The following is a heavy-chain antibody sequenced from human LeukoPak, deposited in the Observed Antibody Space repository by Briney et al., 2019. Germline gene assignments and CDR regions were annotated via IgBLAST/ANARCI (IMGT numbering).Heavy chain of an antibody. V-gene: IGHV4-39*01. CDR3: AGPYYEFWSGYYFGAFDI. J-gene: IGHJ3*02. Sequence: SETLSLTCTVSGGSISSSSYYWGWIRQPPGKGLEWIGSIYYSGSTYYNPSLKSRVTISVDTSKNQFSLKLSSVTAADTAVYYCAGPYYEFWSGYYFGAFDIWGQGTMVTVSS. CDR1: GGSISSSSYY. CDR2: IYYSGST. D-gene: IGHD3-3*01.